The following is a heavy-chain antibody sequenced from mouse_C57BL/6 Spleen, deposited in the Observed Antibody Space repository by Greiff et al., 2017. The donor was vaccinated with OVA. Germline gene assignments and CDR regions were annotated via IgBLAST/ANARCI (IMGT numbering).Heavy chain of an antibody. J-gene: IGHJ4*01. CDR1: GFSINSDCY. D-gene: IGHD2-1*01. V-gene: IGHV3-3*01. Sequence: EVQLMESGPSLVRPSQTLSLTCTVTGFSINSDCYWIWIRQFPGNKLEYIGYTFYSGITYYNPSLESRTYITRDTSKNQFSLKLSSVTTEDTATYYCARGYGNYEAMDYWGQGTSVTVSS. CDR2: TFYSGIT. CDR3: ARGYGNYEAMDY.